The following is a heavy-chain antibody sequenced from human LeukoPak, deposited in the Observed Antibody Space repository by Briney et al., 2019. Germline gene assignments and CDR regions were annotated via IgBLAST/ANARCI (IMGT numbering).Heavy chain of an antibody. V-gene: IGHV4-34*01. Sequence: SETLSLTCAVYGGSFSGYYWSWIRQPPGKGLEWIGEINHSGSTNYNPSLKSRVTISVDTSKKQFSLKLSSVTAADTAVYYCARVTSYGGNHLFDYWGQGTLVTVSS. CDR3: ARVTSYGGNHLFDY. J-gene: IGHJ4*02. CDR1: GGSFSGYY. CDR2: INHSGST. D-gene: IGHD4-23*01.